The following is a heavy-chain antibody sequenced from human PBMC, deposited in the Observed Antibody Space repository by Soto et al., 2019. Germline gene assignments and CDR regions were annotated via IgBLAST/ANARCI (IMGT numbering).Heavy chain of an antibody. CDR2: IAYDGRNK. CDR1: GFTFSSYA. V-gene: IGHV3-30*04. D-gene: IGHD3-22*01. Sequence: PGGSLRLSCAASGFTFSSYAMHWVRQAPGKGLEWVAVIAYDGRNKYYADSVKGRFTISRDNSKNTLYLQMNSLRVEDTAVYYCARDHPYYYDDIDWHWFDPWGQGTLVTVSS. CDR3: ARDHPYYYDDIDWHWFDP. J-gene: IGHJ5*02.